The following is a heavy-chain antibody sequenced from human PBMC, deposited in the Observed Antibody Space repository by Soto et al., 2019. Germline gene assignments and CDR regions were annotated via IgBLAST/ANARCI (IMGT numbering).Heavy chain of an antibody. D-gene: IGHD6-6*01. CDR3: ARYYSSSSFWFDP. CDR1: VYTFTCYY. CDR2: INPNSGGT. Sequence: XSVKVSCKGSVYTFTCYYMHWVRQAPGQGLEWMGWINPNSGGTNYAQKFQGRVTMTRDTSISTAYMELSRLRSDDTAVYYCARYYSSSSFWFDPWRKKTLVTVSS. J-gene: IGHJ5*02. V-gene: IGHV1-2*02.